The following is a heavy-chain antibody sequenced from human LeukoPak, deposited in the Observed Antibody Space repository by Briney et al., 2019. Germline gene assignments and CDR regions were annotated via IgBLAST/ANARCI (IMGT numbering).Heavy chain of an antibody. CDR2: IRSKAYGGTT. V-gene: IGHV3-49*04. D-gene: IGHD6-6*01. J-gene: IGHJ4*02. CDR1: GFTFGDYA. CDR3: TRGQLVLDY. Sequence: GGSLRLSCTASGFTFGDYAMSWVRQAPGKGLEWVGFIRSKAYGGTTEYAASVKGRFTISRDDSKSIAYLQMNSLKTEDTAVYYCTRGQLVLDYWGQGTLVTVSS.